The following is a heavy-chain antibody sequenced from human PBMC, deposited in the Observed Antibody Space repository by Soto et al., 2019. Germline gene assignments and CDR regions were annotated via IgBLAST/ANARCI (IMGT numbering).Heavy chain of an antibody. CDR3: ARDDHPDY. CDR2: INGDGSNT. J-gene: IGHJ4*02. V-gene: IGHV3-74*01. Sequence: EVQLVESGGGLVQPGGSLRLSCAASGFTFSTYWMHWVRQAPGKGLVWVSRINGDGSNTDYADSVKGRFTISRDNAKNTLYLQMHGLRAEGTAVYYCARDDHPDYWGQGTLVTVSS. CDR1: GFTFSTYW.